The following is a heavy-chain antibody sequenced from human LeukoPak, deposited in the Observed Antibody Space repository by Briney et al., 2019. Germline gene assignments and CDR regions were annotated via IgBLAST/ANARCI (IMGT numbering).Heavy chain of an antibody. Sequence: SETLSLTCTVSGGSISSYYWSWIRQPPGKELEWIGYIYYSGSTNYNPSLKSRVNISVDTSKNQFSLKLSSVTAADTAVYYCARHQETLYYFDYWGQGTLVTVSS. V-gene: IGHV4-59*08. CDR1: GGSISSYY. CDR2: IYYSGST. J-gene: IGHJ4*02. CDR3: ARHQETLYYFDY.